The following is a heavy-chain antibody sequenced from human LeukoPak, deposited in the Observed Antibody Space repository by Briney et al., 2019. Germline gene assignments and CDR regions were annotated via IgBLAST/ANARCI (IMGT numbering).Heavy chain of an antibody. J-gene: IGHJ3*02. CDR1: GGSISSYY. V-gene: IGHV4-59*01. Sequence: SETLSLTCTVSGGSISSYYWSWIRQPPGKGLKWIGNIYYSGYTTYSPSLRSRVTISVDTSKNQFSLKLSSVTAADTAVYYCARGDNYDRSGYDDAFDIWGQGTLVTVSS. CDR2: IYYSGYT. D-gene: IGHD3-22*01. CDR3: ARGDNYDRSGYDDAFDI.